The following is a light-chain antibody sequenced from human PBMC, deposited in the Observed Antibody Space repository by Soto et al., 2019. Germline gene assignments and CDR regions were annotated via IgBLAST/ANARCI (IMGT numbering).Light chain of an antibody. CDR2: RDS. CDR1: NIGTKN. Sequence: SYELTQPLSVSVALGQTARITCGGNNIGTKNVHWYQQKPGQAPVLVIYRDSNRPSGIPERISGSNSGNTATLTISRAQAGDEADNYCQVWDSTTVVFGGGTKLTVL. CDR3: QVWDSTTVV. J-gene: IGLJ2*01. V-gene: IGLV3-9*01.